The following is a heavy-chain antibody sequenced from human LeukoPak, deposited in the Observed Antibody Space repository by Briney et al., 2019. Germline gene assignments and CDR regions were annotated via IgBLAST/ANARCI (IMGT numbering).Heavy chain of an antibody. V-gene: IGHV1-3*01. Sequence: ASVKVSCKASGYTFTSYAMHWVRQAPGQRLEWMGWINAGNGNTKYSQKFQGRVTMTRDMSTSTVYMELSSLRSEDTAVYYCARAERWLQVFDYWGQGTLVTVSS. CDR3: ARAERWLQVFDY. CDR2: INAGNGNT. J-gene: IGHJ4*02. CDR1: GYTFTSYA. D-gene: IGHD5-24*01.